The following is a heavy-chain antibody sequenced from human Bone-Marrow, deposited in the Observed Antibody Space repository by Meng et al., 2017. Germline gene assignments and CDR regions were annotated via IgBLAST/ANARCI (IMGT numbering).Heavy chain of an antibody. D-gene: IGHD6-19*01. V-gene: IGHV4-34*01. Sequence: QVQLHEWGAGLLTPSETLSRTCAVYGGSFSGYYWSWIRQPPGKGLEWIGEINHSGDTNYNPSLKSRVTIAIDKSKNQFSLKLSSVTAADTAVYYCASWIYSCGWQWGQGALVTVSS. CDR2: INHSGDT. J-gene: IGHJ4*02. CDR3: ASWIYSCGWQ. CDR1: GGSFSGYY.